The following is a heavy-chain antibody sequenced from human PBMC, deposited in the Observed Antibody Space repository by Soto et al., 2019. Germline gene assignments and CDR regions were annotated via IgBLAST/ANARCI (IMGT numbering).Heavy chain of an antibody. CDR1: GFTFSSYA. D-gene: IGHD4-4*01. CDR3: ARDGVTTGHNWFDP. Sequence: QVQLVESGGGVVQPGRSLRLSCAASGFTFSSYAMHWVRQAPGKGREWVAVISYDGSNKYYADSVKGRFTISRDNSKNTLYLQMNRLRAEDTAVYYCARDGVTTGHNWFDPWGQGTLVTVSS. J-gene: IGHJ5*02. CDR2: ISYDGSNK. V-gene: IGHV3-30-3*01.